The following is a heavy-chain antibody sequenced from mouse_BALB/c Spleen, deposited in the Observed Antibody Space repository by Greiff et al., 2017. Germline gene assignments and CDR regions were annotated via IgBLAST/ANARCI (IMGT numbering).Heavy chain of an antibody. CDR1: GFTFSSYA. Sequence: DVHLVESGGGLVKPGGSLKLSCAASGFTFSSYAMSWVRQTPEKRLEWVASISSGGSTYYPDSVKGRFTISRDNARNILYLQMSSLRSEDTAMYYCARPRDYDYYAMDYWGQGTSVTVSS. J-gene: IGHJ4*01. CDR2: ISSGGST. D-gene: IGHD2-4*01. CDR3: ARPRDYDYYAMDY. V-gene: IGHV5-6-5*01.